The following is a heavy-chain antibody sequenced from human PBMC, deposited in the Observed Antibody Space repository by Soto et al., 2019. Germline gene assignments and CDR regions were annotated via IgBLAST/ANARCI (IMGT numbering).Heavy chain of an antibody. V-gene: IGHV1-2*04. J-gene: IGHJ6*02. CDR2: INPNSGGT. D-gene: IGHD2-15*01. CDR3: ASSIYSHCSGGSCYSYYYYYGMDV. CDR1: GYTFTGYY. Sequence: ASVKVSCKASGYTFTGYYMHWVRQAPGQGLEWMGWINPNSGGTNYAQKFQGWVTMTRDTSISTAYMELSRLRSDDTAVYYCASSIYSHCSGGSCYSYYYYYGMDVWGQGTTVTVSS.